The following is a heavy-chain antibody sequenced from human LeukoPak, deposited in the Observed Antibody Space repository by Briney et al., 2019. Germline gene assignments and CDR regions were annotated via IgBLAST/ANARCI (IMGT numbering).Heavy chain of an antibody. Sequence: GGSLRLSCAASGFTFSNYEMNWVRQAPGKGLEWVSYIGSGGGSIYYADSVRGRFTSSRDNAKKSLFLQMNRLRVEDTAVYYCARDDYGGTFDAFDIWGQGAMVTVSS. CDR1: GFTFSNYE. CDR2: IGSGGGSI. D-gene: IGHD4-17*01. J-gene: IGHJ3*02. CDR3: ARDDYGGTFDAFDI. V-gene: IGHV3-48*03.